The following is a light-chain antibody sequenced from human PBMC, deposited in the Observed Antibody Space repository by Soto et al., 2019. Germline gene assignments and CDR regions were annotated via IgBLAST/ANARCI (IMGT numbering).Light chain of an antibody. CDR3: ALYMGSGILV. Sequence: QTVVTQEPSFSVSPGMTGTLSCGCSSAAVSTSYYPSRYQQTPGQAPRTLIYSTNTRSSGVPDRFSGSSLGNKAALTITGAQADDESYYYCALYMGSGILVFGGGTKLTVL. CDR1: SAAVSTSYY. J-gene: IGLJ3*02. CDR2: STN. V-gene: IGLV8-61*01.